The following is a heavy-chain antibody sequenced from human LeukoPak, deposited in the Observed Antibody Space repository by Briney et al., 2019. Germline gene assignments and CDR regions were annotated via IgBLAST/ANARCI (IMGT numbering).Heavy chain of an antibody. V-gene: IGHV3-23*01. D-gene: IGHD4-17*01. CDR3: AKLGGDYGVY. J-gene: IGHJ4*02. Sequence: GGSLRLSCAASGFTFSNYAMSWVRQAPGKGLEWVSVITGSGSTTNHADSVEGRFTISRDNSKNTLYLQMNGLRAEDTAVYYCAKLGGDYGVYWGQGTLVTVSS. CDR2: ITGSGSTT. CDR1: GFTFSNYA.